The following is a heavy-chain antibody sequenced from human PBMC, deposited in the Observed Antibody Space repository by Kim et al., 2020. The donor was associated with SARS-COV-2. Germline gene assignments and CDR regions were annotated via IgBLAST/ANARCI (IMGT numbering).Heavy chain of an antibody. CDR3: ARARGYSYGRYYYYGMDV. V-gene: IGHV4-59*01. D-gene: IGHD5-18*01. J-gene: IGHJ6*02. Sequence: KSRVTISVDTSKTQFSLKLSSVTAADTAVYYCARARGYSYGRYYYYGMDVWGQGTTVTVSS.